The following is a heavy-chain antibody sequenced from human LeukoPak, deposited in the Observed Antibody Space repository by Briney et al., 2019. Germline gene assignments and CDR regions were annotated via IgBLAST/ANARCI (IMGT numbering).Heavy chain of an antibody. CDR3: ARDLKEIYGDARGAFDI. CDR1: GFTFSTNS. CDR2: ISSNSRYI. Sequence: GGSLRLSCAASGFTFSTNSMNCVRQAPGKGLEWVSSISSNSRYIYYADSMRGRFTISRDNAKNSLYLQMNSLRAEDTAVYYCARDLKEIYGDARGAFDIWGQGTMVTVSS. D-gene: IGHD4-17*01. V-gene: IGHV3-21*06. J-gene: IGHJ3*02.